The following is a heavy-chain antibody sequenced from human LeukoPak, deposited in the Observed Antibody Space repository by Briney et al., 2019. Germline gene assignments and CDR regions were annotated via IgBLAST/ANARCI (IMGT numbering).Heavy chain of an antibody. CDR1: GGSISSSSYY. Sequence: SETLSLTCTVSGGSISSSSYYWGWIRQPPGKGLEWIGSIYYSGSTYYNPSLKSRVTISVDTSKNQFSLKLSSVTAADTAVYYCARGRYGDYGYNWFDPWGQGTLVTVSS. D-gene: IGHD4-17*01. V-gene: IGHV4-39*07. CDR2: IYYSGST. J-gene: IGHJ5*02. CDR3: ARGRYGDYGYNWFDP.